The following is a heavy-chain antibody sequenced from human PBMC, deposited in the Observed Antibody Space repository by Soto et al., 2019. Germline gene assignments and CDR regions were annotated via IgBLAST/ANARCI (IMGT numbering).Heavy chain of an antibody. Sequence: SVKVSCKASGFTFTSSAVQWVRQARGQRLEWIGWIVVGSGNTNYAQKFQERATITRDMSTSTAYMGLSSLRSEDTAVYYCAAVGIAAAGYYYYHGMDVWGQGTTVTVSS. J-gene: IGHJ6*02. CDR1: GFTFTSSA. D-gene: IGHD6-13*01. V-gene: IGHV1-58*01. CDR3: AAVGIAAAGYYYYHGMDV. CDR2: IVVGSGNT.